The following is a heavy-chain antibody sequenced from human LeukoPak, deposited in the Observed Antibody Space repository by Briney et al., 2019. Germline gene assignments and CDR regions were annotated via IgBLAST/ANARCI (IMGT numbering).Heavy chain of an antibody. CDR2: IYTSGST. V-gene: IGHV4-4*07. J-gene: IGHJ4*02. D-gene: IGHD6-13*01. CDR3: ARGFSYSSWTIDY. Sequence: SETLSLTCTVSGGSISSSYWSWIRQPAGKGLEWIGRIYTSGSTNYNPSLKSRVTMSVDTSKNQFSLKLSSVTAADTAVYYCARGFSYSSWTIDYWGQGTLVTVSS. CDR1: GGSISSSY.